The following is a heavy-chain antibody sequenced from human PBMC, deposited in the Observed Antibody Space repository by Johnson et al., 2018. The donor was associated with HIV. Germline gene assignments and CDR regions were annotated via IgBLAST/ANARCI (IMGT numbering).Heavy chain of an antibody. CDR1: GFTFDDYG. V-gene: IGHV3-30*03. CDR3: ATSMAAGHDAFDI. D-gene: IGHD6-6*01. Sequence: QVQLVESGGGVVRPGGSLRLSCAASGFTFDDYGMSWVRQAPGKGLEWVAVISYDGSNKYYADSVKGRFTISRDNSKNTLFLQINSLRGEDTAIYYCATSMAAGHDAFDIWGQGTMVTVSA. J-gene: IGHJ3*02. CDR2: ISYDGSNK.